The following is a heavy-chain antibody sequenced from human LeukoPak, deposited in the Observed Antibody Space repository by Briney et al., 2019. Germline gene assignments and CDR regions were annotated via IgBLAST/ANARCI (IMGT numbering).Heavy chain of an antibody. D-gene: IGHD5-12*01. Sequence: GASVKVSCKASGYTFTDYYIHWMRQAPGQGLEWMGWINPANGDTKYAQNFQGRLTMTRVTSISTAYMDLNRLTTGDTAFYYCARDMRLAYTGYDMPGDWGQGTLVTVSS. CDR3: ARDMRLAYTGYDMPGD. CDR2: INPANGDT. CDR1: GYTFTDYY. V-gene: IGHV1-2*02. J-gene: IGHJ4*02.